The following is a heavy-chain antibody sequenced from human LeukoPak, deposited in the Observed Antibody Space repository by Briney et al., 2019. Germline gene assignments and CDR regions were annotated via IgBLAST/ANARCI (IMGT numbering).Heavy chain of an antibody. CDR2: ISSSGRTI. CDR1: GLTFSSYS. Sequence: PGGSLRLSCAASGLTFSSYSMNWVRQAPGKGLEWVSYISSSGRTIYYADSVKGRITISRDNAKNSLNLQTNSLRAEDTAVYYCARVAVTGIGVDYWGQGTLVTVSS. CDR3: ARVAVTGIGVDY. D-gene: IGHD6-19*01. J-gene: IGHJ4*02. V-gene: IGHV3-48*04.